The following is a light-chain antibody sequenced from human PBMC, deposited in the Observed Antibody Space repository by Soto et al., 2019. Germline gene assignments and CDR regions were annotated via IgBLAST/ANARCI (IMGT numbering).Light chain of an antibody. V-gene: IGKV1-9*01. CDR2: SAS. CDR1: QAMSTY. J-gene: IGKJ4*01. CDR3: QQLNGYQLA. Sequence: DIQLTQSPSFLSASVGDTVTITCRASQAMSTYLAWYQQKPGKVPKLLIRSASTLQSGGPPRFSGGGSGTEFTLTISTLQPDDSGIYYCQQLNGYQLAFGGGTNVEIK.